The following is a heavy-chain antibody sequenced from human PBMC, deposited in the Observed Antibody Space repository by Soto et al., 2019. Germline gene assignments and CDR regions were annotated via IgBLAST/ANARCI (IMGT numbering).Heavy chain of an antibody. CDR2: IYWDDDH. CDR1: GFSLSSNGVG. Sequence: QITLRESGASRVRPTQTLTLTCTFSGFSLSSNGVGVGWIRQPPGKALEWLALIYWDDDHRYSPSLKTRLTITKDTSQTHVFLTMTKLYPVDTATYYCEREVYYSTYFDSWGQGTLVTVSS. V-gene: IGHV2-5*02. J-gene: IGHJ4*02. D-gene: IGHD3-10*01. CDR3: EREVYYSTYFDS.